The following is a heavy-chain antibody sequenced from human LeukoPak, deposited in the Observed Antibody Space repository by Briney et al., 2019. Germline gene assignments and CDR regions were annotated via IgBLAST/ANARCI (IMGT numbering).Heavy chain of an antibody. CDR2: IIPIFGTA. J-gene: IGHJ3*02. CDR3: ARAGDGGDAFDI. V-gene: IGHV1-69*13. Sequence: GASVKVSCKASGYTFTGYYMHWVRQAPGQGLEWMGGIIPIFGTANYAQKFQGRVTITADESTSTAYMELSSLRSEDTAVYYCARAGDGGDAFDIWGQGTMVTVSS. CDR1: GYTFTGYY. D-gene: IGHD3-16*01.